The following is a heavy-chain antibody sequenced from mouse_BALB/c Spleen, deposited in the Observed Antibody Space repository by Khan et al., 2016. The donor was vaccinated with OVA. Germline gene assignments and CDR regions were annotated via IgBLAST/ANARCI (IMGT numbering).Heavy chain of an antibody. Sequence: QVQLKESGPGLVAPSQSLSITCTVSGFSLTGFGINWIRQPPGKGLEWLGMIWGDGSTDYNSALKSRLSTSKDNSKSQVFLQMNSLLTDDAARYYCARELRRGGFAYWGQGTLVTVSA. J-gene: IGHJ3*01. CDR3: ARELRRGGFAY. V-gene: IGHV2-6-7*01. CDR1: GFSLTGFG. CDR2: IWGDGST.